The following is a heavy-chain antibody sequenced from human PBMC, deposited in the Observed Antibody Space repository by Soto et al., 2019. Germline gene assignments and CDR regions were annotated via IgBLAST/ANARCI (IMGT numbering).Heavy chain of an antibody. V-gene: IGHV3-33*01. D-gene: IGHD3-16*01. CDR1: GFTFSSYG. Sequence: QVQLVESGGGVVQPGRSLSLSCAASGFTFSSYGMHWVRQAPGKGLEWVAVIWYDGSNKYYADSVKGRFTISRDNSKNTLYLQMNSLRAEDTAVYSCARDQGGTYAPYFQHWGQGTLVTVSS. CDR3: ARDQGGTYAPYFQH. CDR2: IWYDGSNK. J-gene: IGHJ1*01.